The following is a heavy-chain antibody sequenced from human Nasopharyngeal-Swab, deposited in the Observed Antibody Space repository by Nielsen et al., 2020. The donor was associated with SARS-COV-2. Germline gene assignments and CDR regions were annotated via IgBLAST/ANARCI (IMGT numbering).Heavy chain of an antibody. J-gene: IGHJ4*02. D-gene: IGHD3-3*01. CDR3: AREKNDFWSGSPGAYYFDY. V-gene: IGHV4-39*02. CDR1: GGSISSSSYY. Sequence: SETLSLTCTVSGGSISSSSYYWGWIRQPPGKGLEWIGSIYYSGSTYYNPSLKSRVTISVETSKNQFSLKLSSVTAADTAVYYCAREKNDFWSGSPGAYYFDYWGQGTLVTVSS. CDR2: IYYSGST.